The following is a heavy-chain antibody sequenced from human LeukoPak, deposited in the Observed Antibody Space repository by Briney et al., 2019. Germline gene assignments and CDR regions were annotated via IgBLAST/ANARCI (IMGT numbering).Heavy chain of an antibody. CDR3: ARDPYSSARNAFDI. D-gene: IGHD6-25*01. Sequence: SETLSLTCAVYGGSFSGYYWSWIRQPPGKGLEWIGEINHSGSTNYTPSLKSRVTISVDTSKNQFSLKLSSVTAADTAVYYCARDPYSSARNAFDIWGQATMVTVSS. J-gene: IGHJ3*02. CDR1: GGSFSGYY. CDR2: INHSGST. V-gene: IGHV4-34*01.